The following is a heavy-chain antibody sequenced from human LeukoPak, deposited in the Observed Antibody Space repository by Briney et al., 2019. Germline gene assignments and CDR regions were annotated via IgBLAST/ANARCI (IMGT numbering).Heavy chain of an antibody. J-gene: IGHJ4*02. Sequence: GASVKVSCKASGYTFTGYYMHWVRQAPGQGLEWMGWINPNSGGTNYAQKFQGRVTMTRDTSISTAYMELSRLRSDDTAVYYCARDKERYYDSSGYYRLETWPIDYWGQGTLVTVSS. D-gene: IGHD3-22*01. CDR2: INPNSGGT. V-gene: IGHV1-2*02. CDR1: GYTFTGYY. CDR3: ARDKERYYDSSGYYRLETWPIDY.